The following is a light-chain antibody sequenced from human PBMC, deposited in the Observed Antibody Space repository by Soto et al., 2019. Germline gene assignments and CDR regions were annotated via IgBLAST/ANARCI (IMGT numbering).Light chain of an antibody. J-gene: IGKJ1*01. Sequence: DIRMTQSPSTLSASVGDSVTITCRASQTITTWLAWYQQKPGKAPKLLIYDASALQSGVPSRFSGRGSGTEVTLTISSLQPDDFSTYFCQQYKSYSWTFCQGTKVEIK. CDR3: QQYKSYSWT. CDR2: DAS. CDR1: QTITTW. V-gene: IGKV1-5*01.